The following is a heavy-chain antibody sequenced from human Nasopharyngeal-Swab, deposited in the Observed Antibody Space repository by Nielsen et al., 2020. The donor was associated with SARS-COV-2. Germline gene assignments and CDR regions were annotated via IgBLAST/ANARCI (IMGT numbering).Heavy chain of an antibody. J-gene: IGHJ4*02. V-gene: IGHV3-23*01. CDR2: ISGDGRAT. CDR1: GFTFRNYV. D-gene: IGHD1-1*01. Sequence: GESLKISCSGSGFTFRNYVMNWVRQAPGKGLEWVSGISGDGRATFYAPSVKGRFTISRDNSNNTLWLQMDSLGADDTAKYYCARGPSYGTRTDYFDSWGQGTLITVSS. CDR3: ARGPSYGTRTDYFDS.